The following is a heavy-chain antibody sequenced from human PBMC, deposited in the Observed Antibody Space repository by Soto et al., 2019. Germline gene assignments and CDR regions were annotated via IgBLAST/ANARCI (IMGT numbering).Heavy chain of an antibody. V-gene: IGHV1-46*01. D-gene: IGHD2-15*01. Sequence: ASVKVSCKASGYTFTNFYMHWVRQAPGQGLEWMGIINPSGGSTTFAQKFQGRVTITADESTSTAYMELSSLRSEDTAVYYCARESRYCSGGSCYFLPGIDYWGQGTLVTVSS. CDR2: INPSGGST. CDR3: ARESRYCSGGSCYFLPGIDY. J-gene: IGHJ4*02. CDR1: GYTFTNFY.